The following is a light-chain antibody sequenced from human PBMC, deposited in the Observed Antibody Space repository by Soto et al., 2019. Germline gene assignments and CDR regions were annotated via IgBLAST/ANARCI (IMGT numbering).Light chain of an antibody. CDR3: KQYYTTPPYT. CDR1: QNVLYKSNNENY. CDR2: WAS. J-gene: IGKJ2*01. Sequence: DIVMTQSPDSLAVSLGERATINCKSSQNVLYKSNNENYLAWYQQKPGQPPKLLIYWASTRKPGVPDRFSGSGSRSDFTLTISRLQAEDVAVYYCKQYYTTPPYTFGQGTKLEI. V-gene: IGKV4-1*01.